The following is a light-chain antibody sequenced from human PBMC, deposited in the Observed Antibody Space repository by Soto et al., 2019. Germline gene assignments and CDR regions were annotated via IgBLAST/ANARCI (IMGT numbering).Light chain of an antibody. CDR3: QQYNSYSPKT. CDR2: DAS. J-gene: IGKJ1*01. Sequence: DIQMTQSPSTLSASVGDRVTITCRASQSISSWLAWYQQKPGKAPNLLIYDASSLESGVPSRFSGSGSGTEFTLTISSLQPDDFATYYCQQYNSYSPKTFGHGTKVEIK. V-gene: IGKV1-5*01. CDR1: QSISSW.